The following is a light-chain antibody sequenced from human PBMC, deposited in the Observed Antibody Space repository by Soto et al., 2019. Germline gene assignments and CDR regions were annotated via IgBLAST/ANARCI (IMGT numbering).Light chain of an antibody. Sequence: PGERATLSCRASQSISSSYLAWFLQKPGQAPRLLIYGASNRATGIPDRFSGSGSGTVFTLTISRLEPEDFAVYYCQQYGTSSWTFGQGTKVEIK. J-gene: IGKJ1*01. CDR3: QQYGTSSWT. V-gene: IGKV3-20*01. CDR2: GAS. CDR1: QSISSSY.